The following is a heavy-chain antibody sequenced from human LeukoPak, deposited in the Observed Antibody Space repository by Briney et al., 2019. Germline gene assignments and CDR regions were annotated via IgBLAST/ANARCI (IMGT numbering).Heavy chain of an antibody. CDR2: VFQSGNT. D-gene: IGHD3-22*01. J-gene: IGHJ4*02. V-gene: IGHV4-59*01. CDR3: ARERYYYDSSGYYGYFDY. Sequence: PSETLSLTCTVSGGSISNYYWSRIRHPPGKGLEWIGYVFQSGNTNYDPSLKSRVTISVDTSKNHFSLNLSSVSAADTAVYYCARERYYYDSSGYYGYFDYWGQGTLVTVSS. CDR1: GGSISNYY.